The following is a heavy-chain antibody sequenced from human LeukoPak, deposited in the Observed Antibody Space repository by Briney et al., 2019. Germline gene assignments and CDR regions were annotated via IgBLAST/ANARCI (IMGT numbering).Heavy chain of an antibody. Sequence: PGGSLRLSCAASGFTFSSYWMSWVRQAPGKGLEWVANIKQDGYEKYYVDSVKGRFTISRDNAKTSLYLQMNSLRADDTAVYYCARDKIVGPTTLDYWGQGILVTVSS. CDR1: GFTFSSYW. J-gene: IGHJ4*02. CDR3: ARDKIVGPTTLDY. V-gene: IGHV3-7*01. CDR2: IKQDGYEK. D-gene: IGHD1-26*01.